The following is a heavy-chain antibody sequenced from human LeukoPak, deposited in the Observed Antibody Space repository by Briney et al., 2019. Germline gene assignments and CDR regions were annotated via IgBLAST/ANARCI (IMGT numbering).Heavy chain of an antibody. J-gene: IGHJ4*02. D-gene: IGHD5-12*01. Sequence: HGASVKVSCRTSGYIFAGYNMHWVRQAPGQGLESMGRIDPNSGDTRISQKFQGRVTVTRDTSISTVYMELRGLRSDDTAIYYCAREGSGFDYYYFDSWGQGTLVTVSS. CDR1: GYIFAGYN. V-gene: IGHV1-2*02. CDR2: IDPNSGDT. CDR3: AREGSGFDYYYFDS.